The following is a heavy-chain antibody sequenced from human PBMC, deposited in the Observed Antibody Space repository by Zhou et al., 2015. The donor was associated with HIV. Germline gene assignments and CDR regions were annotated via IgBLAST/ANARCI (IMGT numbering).Heavy chain of an antibody. Sequence: EVQLVESGGGLVQPGGSLRLSCAASGFTFSSYDMHWVRQASGKGLEWVSTINAAGDTYYPGSVKGRFTISRENAKNSLYLQMNSLRAGDTAVYYCAKDSEAYYYDSSGYFFDYWGQGTLVTVSS. CDR2: INAAGDT. D-gene: IGHD3-22*01. CDR3: AKDSEAYYYDSSGYFFDY. CDR1: GFTFSSYD. J-gene: IGHJ4*02. V-gene: IGHV3-13*01.